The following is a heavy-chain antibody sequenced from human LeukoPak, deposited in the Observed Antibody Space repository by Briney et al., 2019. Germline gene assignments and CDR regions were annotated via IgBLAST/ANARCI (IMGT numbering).Heavy chain of an antibody. CDR3: ARVRYRSIAADGYYYMDV. J-gene: IGHJ6*03. CDR2: ISGSTSII. D-gene: IGHD6-13*01. CDR1: GFVFTDYN. V-gene: IGHV3-48*01. Sequence: GGSLRLSCAASGFVFTDYNMNWVRQAPGKGLQWVSYISGSTSIIYYADSVKGRFTISRDNAKNSLFLQMNSLRAEDTAVYYCARVRYRSIAADGYYYMDVWGKGTTVTVSS.